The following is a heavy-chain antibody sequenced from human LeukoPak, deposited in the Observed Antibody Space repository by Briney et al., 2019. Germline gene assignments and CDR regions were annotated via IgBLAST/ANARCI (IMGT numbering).Heavy chain of an antibody. D-gene: IGHD3-22*01. CDR2: ISGSGDRT. CDR3: AKDLAYDSSDYHVIFDC. V-gene: IGHV3-23*01. Sequence: PGGSLRLSCAASGFTFSTYAMSWVRRAPGKGLEWVSAISGSGDRTYYADSVKGRFTTSRDNSKNTLYLQMNSLRAEDTAIYYCAKDLAYDSSDYHVIFDCWGQGTLVTVSS. CDR1: GFTFSTYA. J-gene: IGHJ4*02.